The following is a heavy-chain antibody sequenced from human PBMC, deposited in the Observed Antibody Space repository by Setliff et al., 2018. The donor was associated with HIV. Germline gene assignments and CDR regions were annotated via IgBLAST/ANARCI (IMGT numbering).Heavy chain of an antibody. J-gene: IGHJ4*02. V-gene: IGHV4-34*01. D-gene: IGHD2-21*02. Sequence: SETLSLTCAVYGGSLSGYYWTWIRQPPGKGLEWIGEINHSGSTNYNPSLKSRVSISVDTSKKQFSLKLSSVTAADTAVYYCARDRVTGVLDYWGQGTLVTVSS. CDR1: GGSLSGYY. CDR3: ARDRVTGVLDY. CDR2: INHSGST.